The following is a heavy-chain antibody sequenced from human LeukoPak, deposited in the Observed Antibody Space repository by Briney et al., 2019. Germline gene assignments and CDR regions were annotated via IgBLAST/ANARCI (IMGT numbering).Heavy chain of an antibody. CDR1: GYTFTSYG. Sequence: GASVKVSCKASGYTFTSYGISWVRQAPGQGLEWIGWISAYNGNTNYAQKLQGRVNMTTDTSTSTAYMELRSLRYDDTAVYYCARDAKYYYGSGSYYTPPSPSFDYWGQGTLVTVSS. V-gene: IGHV1-18*01. D-gene: IGHD3-10*01. J-gene: IGHJ4*02. CDR3: ARDAKYYYGSGSYYTPPSPSFDY. CDR2: ISAYNGNT.